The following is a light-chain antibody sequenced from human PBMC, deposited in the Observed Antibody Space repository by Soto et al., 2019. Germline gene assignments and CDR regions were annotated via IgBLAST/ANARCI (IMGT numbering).Light chain of an antibody. CDR2: LEGSGSY. V-gene: IGLV4-60*02. CDR1: SGHSSYI. CDR3: ETWDSNTWV. Sequence: QSVLTQSSSASASLGSSVKLTCTLSSGHSSYIIAWHQQQPGKAPRYLMKLEGSGSYNKGSGGPDRFSGSSSGADRYLTIAIRQFEDEADYYCETWDSNTWVFGGGTKLTVL. J-gene: IGLJ3*02.